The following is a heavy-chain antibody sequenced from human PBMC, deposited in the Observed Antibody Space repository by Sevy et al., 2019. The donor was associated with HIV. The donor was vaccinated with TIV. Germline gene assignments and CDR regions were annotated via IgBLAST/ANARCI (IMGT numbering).Heavy chain of an antibody. CDR1: GGSISSYL. CDR3: ARDSTTRPRVLDY. CDR2: IYFNGNT. Sequence: SETLSLTCSVSGGSISSYLWTWVRQSPGKGLEWIGNIYFNGNTDYSPSLKSRVTLSLDTSKSQFFLTLKSVTAADTAIYFGARDSTTRPRVLDYWGQGTLVTVSS. J-gene: IGHJ4*02. V-gene: IGHV4-59*01. D-gene: IGHD1-1*01.